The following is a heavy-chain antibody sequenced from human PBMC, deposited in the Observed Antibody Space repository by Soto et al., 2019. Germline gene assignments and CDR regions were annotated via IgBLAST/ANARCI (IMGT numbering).Heavy chain of an antibody. CDR1: GYTFTSYD. Sequence: GASVQVSCKASGYTFTSYDINWVRQATGQGLEWMGWMNPNSGNTGYAQKFQGRVTMTRNTSIGTAYMELSSLRSEDTAVYYCARWTNLELLHYYYYGMDVWGQGTTVTVSS. CDR2: MNPNSGNT. V-gene: IGHV1-8*01. J-gene: IGHJ6*02. CDR3: ARWTNLELLHYYYYGMDV. D-gene: IGHD1-7*01.